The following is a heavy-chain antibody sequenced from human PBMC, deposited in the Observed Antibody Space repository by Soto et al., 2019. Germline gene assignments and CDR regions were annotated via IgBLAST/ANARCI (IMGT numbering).Heavy chain of an antibody. J-gene: IGHJ6*04. CDR1: GYTFTGYY. V-gene: IGHV1-2*04. CDR3: ARGPIPEYSSGWGLDYSGMDA. Sequence: ASVKVSCKASGYTFTGYYMHWVRQAPGQGLEWMGWINPNSGGTNYAQKFQGWVTMTRDTSISTAYMELSRLRSDDTAVYYCARGPIPEYSSGWGLDYSGMDAWGEETTVTVSS. CDR2: INPNSGGT. D-gene: IGHD6-19*01.